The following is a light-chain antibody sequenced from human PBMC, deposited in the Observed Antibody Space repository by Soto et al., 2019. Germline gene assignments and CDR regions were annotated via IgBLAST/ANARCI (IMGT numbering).Light chain of an antibody. CDR1: SSSKW. V-gene: IGKV1-5*01. CDR2: DVS. CDR3: QHTTDFT. Sequence: DIQMTQSPSTLAASVGDTVTMTCRSSSKWLARYQKKPGKAPELLIYDVSNLERGVPPRFSGSTSGAESTLTITGLQPDDLGTYYCQHTTDFTFGQGTKVDIK. J-gene: IGKJ2*01.